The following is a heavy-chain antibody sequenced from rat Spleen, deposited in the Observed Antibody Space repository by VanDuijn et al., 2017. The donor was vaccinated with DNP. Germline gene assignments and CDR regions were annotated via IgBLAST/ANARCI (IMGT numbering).Heavy chain of an antibody. V-gene: IGHV3-3*01. CDR2: INSEGTT. CDR3: ARGSGASYGRDAMDP. J-gene: IGHJ4*01. CDR1: GHSITRSDR. Sequence: EVQLQESGPGLVKPSQSLSLTCSVTGHSITRSDRWNWIRKFPGSKLEWMGYINSEGTTNYAPSLKGRISITRDTSKNQFFLQVNSVTTEDIATYYCARGSGASYGRDAMDPWGQGTSVTVSS. D-gene: IGHD4-2*01.